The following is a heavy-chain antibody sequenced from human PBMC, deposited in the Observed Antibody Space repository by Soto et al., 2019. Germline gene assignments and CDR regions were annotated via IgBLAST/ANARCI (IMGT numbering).Heavy chain of an antibody. J-gene: IGHJ4*02. CDR1: GGSISSYY. Sequence: QVQLQESGPGLVKPSETLSLTCTVSGGSISSYYWSWIRQPAGKGLEWIGRIYTSGSTNYNPSLKSRVTMSVDTSKNQFSLKPSSVTAADTAVYYCARDGYKKEVGYFDYWGQGTLVTVSS. CDR3: ARDGYKKEVGYFDY. D-gene: IGHD5-12*01. CDR2: IYTSGST. V-gene: IGHV4-4*07.